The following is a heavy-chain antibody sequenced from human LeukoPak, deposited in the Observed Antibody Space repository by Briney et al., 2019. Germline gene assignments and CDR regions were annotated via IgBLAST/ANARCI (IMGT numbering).Heavy chain of an antibody. V-gene: IGHV1-18*01. D-gene: IGHD5-12*01. J-gene: IGHJ4*02. CDR2: ISAYNGNT. CDR1: GYTFTSYG. CDR3: ARDRMDIVATTGGDY. Sequence: ASVKVSCKASGYTFTSYGVSWVRQAPGQGLEWMGWISAYNGNTNYAQKLQGRVTMTTDTSTSTAYMELRSLRSDDPAVYYCARDRMDIVATTGGDYWGQGTLVTVSS.